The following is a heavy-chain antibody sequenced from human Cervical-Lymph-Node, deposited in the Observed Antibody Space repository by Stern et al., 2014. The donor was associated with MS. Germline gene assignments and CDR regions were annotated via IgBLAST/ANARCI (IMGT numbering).Heavy chain of an antibody. V-gene: IGHV1-2*06. J-gene: IGHJ4*02. CDR2: INPNSRGT. CDR1: GYTFTGYY. CDR3: ARDTRDGYNFADY. D-gene: IGHD5-24*01. Sequence: VQLVESGAEVKKPGASVKVSCKASGYTFTGYYMHWVRQAPGQGLEWMGRINPNSRGTNYAQKFQGRVTMTRDTSISTAYMELSRLRSDDTAVYYCARDTRDGYNFADYWGQGTLVTVSS.